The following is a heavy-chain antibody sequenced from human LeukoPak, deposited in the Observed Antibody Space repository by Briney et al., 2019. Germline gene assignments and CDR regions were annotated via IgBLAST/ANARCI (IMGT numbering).Heavy chain of an antibody. CDR2: INPSGGST. J-gene: IGHJ4*02. Sequence: ASVKVSCKASGGTFSSYAISWVRQAPGQGLEWMGIINPSGGSTSYAQKFQGRVTMTRDTSTSTVYMELSSLRSEDTAVYYCARDPYYYDSSGLDYWGQGTLVTVSS. CDR1: GGTFSSYA. V-gene: IGHV1-46*01. D-gene: IGHD3-22*01. CDR3: ARDPYYYDSSGLDY.